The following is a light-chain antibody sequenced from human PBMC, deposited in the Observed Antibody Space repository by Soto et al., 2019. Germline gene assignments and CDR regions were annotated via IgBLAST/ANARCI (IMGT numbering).Light chain of an antibody. CDR1: QSVGSY. V-gene: IGKV3-11*01. Sequence: EIVLTQSPATLSLSPGERATLSCRASQSVGSYFDWYQQKPGQVPRRLLYDAAYRASGIPAGFSGSGSGTDFTLPVSSMEPEDVAVYYCQQRNNWPPFTFGPGTKVDIK. CDR2: DAA. CDR3: QQRNNWPPFT. J-gene: IGKJ3*01.